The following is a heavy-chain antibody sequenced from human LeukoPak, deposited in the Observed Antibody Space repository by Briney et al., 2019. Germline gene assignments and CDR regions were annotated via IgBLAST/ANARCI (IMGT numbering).Heavy chain of an antibody. J-gene: IGHJ4*02. CDR3: ARDRSYYDSSGYFDY. CDR2: IYYSGST. CDR1: GGSISSGGYY. D-gene: IGHD3-22*01. Sequence: PSETLSLTCTVSGGSISSGGYYWSWIRQHPGKGLEWIGYIYYSGSTYYNPSLKSRVTISVDTSKNQFSLKLSSVTAADTAVYYCARDRSYYDSSGYFDYWGQGTLATVSS. V-gene: IGHV4-31*03.